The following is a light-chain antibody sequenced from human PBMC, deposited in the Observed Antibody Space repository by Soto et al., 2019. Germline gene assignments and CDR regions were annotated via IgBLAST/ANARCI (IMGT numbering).Light chain of an antibody. CDR3: QQSDSTPYT. CDR1: QSISSY. J-gene: IGKJ2*01. Sequence: DIQMTQSPSSLSSSVGDRVTITCRASQSISSYLNWYQQKPGKAPKLLIYAASSLQSGVPSRFSGSGSGTDFTLAISSLQSEDFATYYCQQSDSTPYTFGQGTKLEIK. V-gene: IGKV1-39*01. CDR2: AAS.